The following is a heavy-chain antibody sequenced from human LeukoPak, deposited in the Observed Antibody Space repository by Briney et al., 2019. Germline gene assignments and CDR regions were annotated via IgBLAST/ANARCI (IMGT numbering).Heavy chain of an antibody. CDR3: ASRKTPYCGGDCYSGYYYYGMDV. CDR1: GYTFTGYY. V-gene: IGHV1-2*02. CDR2: INPNSGGT. Sequence: GASVKVSCKASGYTFTGYYMHWVRQAPGQGLEWMGWINPNSGGTNYAQKFQGRVTMTRDTSISTAYMELSRLRSDDPAVYYCASRKTPYCGGDCYSGYYYYGMDVWGQGTTVTVSS. J-gene: IGHJ6*02. D-gene: IGHD2-21*02.